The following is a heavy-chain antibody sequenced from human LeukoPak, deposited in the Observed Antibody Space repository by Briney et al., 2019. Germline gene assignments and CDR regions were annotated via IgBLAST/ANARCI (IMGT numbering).Heavy chain of an antibody. D-gene: IGHD1-7*01. CDR1: GGSISSYC. V-gene: IGHV4-59*01. Sequence: SETLSLTCTVSGGSISSYCWSWIRQPPGKGLEWIGYIYYSGSTNYNPSLKSRVTISVDTSKNQFSLKLSSVTAADTAVYYCARDNWNYGSSMDVWGQGTTVTVSS. J-gene: IGHJ6*02. CDR2: IYYSGST. CDR3: ARDNWNYGSSMDV.